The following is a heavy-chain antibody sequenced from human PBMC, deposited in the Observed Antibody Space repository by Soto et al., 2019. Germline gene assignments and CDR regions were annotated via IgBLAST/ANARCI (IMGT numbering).Heavy chain of an antibody. J-gene: IGHJ6*02. CDR1: GFTFSSYW. CDR3: AGAGAEVLWFGESLLGDV. Sequence: GGSLRLSCAASGFTFSSYWMSWVRQAPGKGLEWVANIKQDGSEKYYVDSVKGRFTISRDNAKNSLYLQMNSLRAEDTAVYYCAGAGAEVLWFGESLLGDVWGQGTTVTVSS. D-gene: IGHD3-10*01. CDR2: IKQDGSEK. V-gene: IGHV3-7*03.